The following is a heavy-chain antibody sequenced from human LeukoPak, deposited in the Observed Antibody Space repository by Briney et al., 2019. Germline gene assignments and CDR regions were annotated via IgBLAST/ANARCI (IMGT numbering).Heavy chain of an antibody. Sequence: GASVKVSCKASGYTFTGYYMHWVRQAPGQGLEWMGWINPNSGGTNYAQKFQGRVTMARDTSISTAYMELSRLRSDDTAVYYCAREGYYYGSGSSYRSGAFDIWGQGTTVTVSS. J-gene: IGHJ3*02. CDR2: INPNSGGT. V-gene: IGHV1-2*02. CDR3: AREGYYYGSGSSYRSGAFDI. CDR1: GYTFTGYY. D-gene: IGHD3-10*01.